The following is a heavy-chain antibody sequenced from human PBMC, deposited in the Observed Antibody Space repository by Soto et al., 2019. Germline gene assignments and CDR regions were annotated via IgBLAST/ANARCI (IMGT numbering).Heavy chain of an antibody. J-gene: IGHJ4*02. CDR2: LTGSSSNI. CDR1: GFSFRNYA. CDR3: AKVPYYDFWSGYLDY. D-gene: IGHD3-3*01. Sequence: SLRLSCAASGFSFRNYAMSWVRQAPGKGLEWISTLTGSSSNIYYADSVKGRFTISRDNSKNTLYLQMNSLRAEDTAVYYCAKVPYYDFWSGYLDYWGQGTLVTVSS. V-gene: IGHV3-23*01.